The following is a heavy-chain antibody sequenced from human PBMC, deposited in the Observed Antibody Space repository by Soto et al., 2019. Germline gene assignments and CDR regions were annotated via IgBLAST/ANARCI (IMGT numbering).Heavy chain of an antibody. CDR1: GGTFSSYT. D-gene: IGHD2-15*01. V-gene: IGHV1-69*02. Sequence: QVQLVQSGAEVKKPGSSVKVSCKASGGTFSSYTISWVRQAPGQGLEWMGRIIPIRGIANYAQKFQGRVTITAAKSTSTACMELSSLRSEVTAVYYWARLCFIYGPGGSCPFDYWGQGTLVTVSS. CDR3: ARLCFIYGPGGSCPFDY. CDR2: IIPIRGIA. J-gene: IGHJ4*02.